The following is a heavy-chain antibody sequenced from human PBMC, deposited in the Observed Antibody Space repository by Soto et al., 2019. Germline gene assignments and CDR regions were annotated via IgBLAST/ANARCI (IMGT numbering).Heavy chain of an antibody. Sequence: GSLRLSCAASGXTFSNYSMHWVRQAPGKGLEWVAIVSYDGNNKYSADSVKCRFTSSRDNSKNTLYLQMNSMRAEDTAVYYRARDRLCNSATCGEFDYYYYYGMDVWGQGTTGTVSS. V-gene: IGHV3-30*04. J-gene: IGHJ6*02. CDR1: GXTFSNYS. D-gene: IGHD2-2*01. CDR3: ARDRLCNSATCGEFDYYYYYGMDV. CDR2: VSYDGNNK.